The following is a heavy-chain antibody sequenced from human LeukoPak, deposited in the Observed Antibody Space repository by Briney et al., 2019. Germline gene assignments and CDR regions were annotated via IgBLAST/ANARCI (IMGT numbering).Heavy chain of an antibody. V-gene: IGHV1-8*01. CDR3: ARRKDFWSGLVGYYYGMDV. J-gene: IGHJ6*02. CDR2: MNPNSGNT. Sequence: GASVKVSCKASGYTFTSYDINWVRQATGQGLEWMGWMNPNSGNTGYAQKSQGRVTMTRNTSISTAYMELSSLRSEDTAVYYCARRKDFWSGLVGYYYGMDVWGQGTTVTVSS. D-gene: IGHD3-3*01. CDR1: GYTFTSYD.